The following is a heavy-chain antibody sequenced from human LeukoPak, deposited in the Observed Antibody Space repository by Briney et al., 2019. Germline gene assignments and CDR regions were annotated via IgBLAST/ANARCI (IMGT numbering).Heavy chain of an antibody. CDR1: GYSFSSYW. D-gene: IGHD6-13*01. CDR3: ARRRVAAGPIDY. J-gene: IGHJ4*02. CDR2: IYPGDSDT. V-gene: IGHV5-51*01. Sequence: ESLQISCKGSGYSFSSYWIGWVRQMPGKGLEWMGLIYPGDSDTRYIPPFQGQVTISADKAISTAYLQWSSLKASDTAMYYCARRRVAAGPIDYWGQGTLVTVSS.